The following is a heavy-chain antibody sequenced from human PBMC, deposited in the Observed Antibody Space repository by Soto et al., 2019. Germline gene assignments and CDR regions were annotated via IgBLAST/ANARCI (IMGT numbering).Heavy chain of an antibody. D-gene: IGHD6-13*01. CDR2: IIPIFGTA. Sequence: SVKVSCKASGGTFSSYAISWVRQAPGQGLEWMGGIIPIFGTANYAQKLQGRVTITADESTSTAYMELSSLRSEDTAVYYCARGSVAPPQQQLDNYYYYGMDVWGQGTTVTVSS. CDR1: GGTFSSYA. CDR3: ARGSVAPPQQQLDNYYYYGMDV. V-gene: IGHV1-69*13. J-gene: IGHJ6*02.